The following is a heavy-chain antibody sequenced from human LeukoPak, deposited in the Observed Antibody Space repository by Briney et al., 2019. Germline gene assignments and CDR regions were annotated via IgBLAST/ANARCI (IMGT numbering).Heavy chain of an antibody. CDR3: ARGPGYCSSTSCSPNWFDS. D-gene: IGHD2-2*01. J-gene: IGHJ5*01. CDR2: ISSSSSYI. V-gene: IGHV3-21*01. Sequence: PGGSLRLSCAASGFTFSSYSMNWVRQAPGKGLEWVSFISSSSSYIYYADSVKGRFTISRDNAKNSLYLQMNSLRAEDTAVYYCARGPGYCSSTSCSPNWFDSWGQGTLVTVSS. CDR1: GFTFSSYS.